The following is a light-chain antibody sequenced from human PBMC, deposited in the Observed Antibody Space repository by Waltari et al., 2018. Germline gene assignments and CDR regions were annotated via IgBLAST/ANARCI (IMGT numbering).Light chain of an antibody. CDR3: QHYVRLPVT. CDR2: GAS. Sequence: EIVLTQSPGTLSLSPGERATLSCRASQSVATYLAWYQQKTGQAPRLLIYGASSRATGVPDRFRASGSGTDFSLTISSLEPEDFAVYYCQHYVRLPVTFGKGKKVEIK. CDR1: QSVATY. V-gene: IGKV3-20*01. J-gene: IGKJ1*01.